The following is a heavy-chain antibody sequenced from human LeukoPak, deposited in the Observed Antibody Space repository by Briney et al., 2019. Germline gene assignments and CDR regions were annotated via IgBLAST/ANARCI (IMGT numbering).Heavy chain of an antibody. CDR3: ARDNGVWFDP. J-gene: IGHJ5*02. V-gene: IGHV4-34*01. CDR1: GGSFSGYY. CDR2: INHSGST. D-gene: IGHD2-8*01. Sequence: PSETLSLTCAVYGGSFSGYYWSSIRQPPGKGLEWIGEINHSGSTNYNPSLKSRVTISVDTSKNQFSLKLSSVTAADTAVYYCARDNGVWFDPWGQGTLVTVSS.